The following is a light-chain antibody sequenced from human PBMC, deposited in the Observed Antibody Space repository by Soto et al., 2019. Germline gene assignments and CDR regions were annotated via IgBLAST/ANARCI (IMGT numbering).Light chain of an antibody. CDR3: VSFAGGTYV. CDR2: DVN. J-gene: IGLJ1*01. CDR1: SSDVLIYIF. V-gene: IGLV2-8*01. Sequence: SALTQPASASGSPGQPVTLSCTGTSSDVLIYIFVSWYQQHPGKAPKPMVYDVNRRPPGVPDRFFGSKSGNTASLPVYGLQAEDEADYYCVSFAGGTYVFGTGTKVTVL.